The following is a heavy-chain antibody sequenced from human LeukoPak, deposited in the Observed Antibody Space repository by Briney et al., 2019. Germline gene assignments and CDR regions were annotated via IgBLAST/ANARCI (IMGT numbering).Heavy chain of an antibody. CDR1: GGSISSSSYY. Sequence: SETLSLTCTVSGGSISSSSYYWGWIRQPPGKGLEWIGSIYYSGSTYYNPSLKSRVTISVDTSKNQFSLKLSSVTAADTAVYHCAVSSGWYLGAFDIWGQGTVVTVSS. CDR2: IYYSGST. V-gene: IGHV4-39*07. CDR3: AVSSGWYLGAFDI. J-gene: IGHJ3*02. D-gene: IGHD6-19*01.